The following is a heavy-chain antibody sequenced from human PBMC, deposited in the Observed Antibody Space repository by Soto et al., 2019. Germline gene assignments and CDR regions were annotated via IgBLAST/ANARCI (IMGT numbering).Heavy chain of an antibody. CDR1: GGSFSGNY. CDR3: ARGRGVPMVRGVTKSYYYYGMDV. CDR2: MNPSGST. D-gene: IGHD3-10*01. V-gene: IGHV4-34*01. J-gene: IGHJ6*02. Sequence: QVQLQQWGAGLLKPSETLSLTCAVYGGSFSGNYWSWIRQPPGKGLEWIGEMNPSGSTSHNPSLKSRVTISVDTSKNQFSLRLSSVTAADTAVYYCARGRGVPMVRGVTKSYYYYGMDVWGQGTTVTVSS.